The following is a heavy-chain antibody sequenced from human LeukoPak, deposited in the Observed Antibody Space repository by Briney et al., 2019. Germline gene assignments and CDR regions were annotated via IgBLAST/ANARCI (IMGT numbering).Heavy chain of an antibody. V-gene: IGHV1-2*02. Sequence: GASVKVSCRASGYTFTGYYMHWVRQAPGQGLEWMGWINPNSGGTNYAQKFQGRVTMTRDTSISTAYMELSSLRSEDTAVYYCARGRALLWFGELGDHMDVWGKGTTVTISS. CDR1: GYTFTGYY. D-gene: IGHD3-10*01. CDR2: INPNSGGT. CDR3: ARGRALLWFGELGDHMDV. J-gene: IGHJ6*03.